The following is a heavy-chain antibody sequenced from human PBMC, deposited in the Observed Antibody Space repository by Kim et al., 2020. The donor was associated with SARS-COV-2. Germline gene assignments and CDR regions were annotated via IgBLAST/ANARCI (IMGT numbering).Heavy chain of an antibody. D-gene: IGHD6-19*01. V-gene: IGHV5-51*01. CDR2: IYPGDSDT. Sequence: GESLKISCKGSGYSFTSYWIGWVRQMPGKGLEWMGIIYPGDSDTRYSPSFQGQVTISADKSISTAYLQWSSLKASDTAMYYCARSGYSSGAPGRVDYWGQGTLVTVSS. CDR3: ARSGYSSGAPGRVDY. CDR1: GYSFTSYW. J-gene: IGHJ4*02.